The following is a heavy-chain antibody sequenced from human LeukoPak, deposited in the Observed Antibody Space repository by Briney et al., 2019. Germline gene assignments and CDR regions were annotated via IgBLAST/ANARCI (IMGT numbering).Heavy chain of an antibody. Sequence: SETLSLTCTVSGGSISSYYWSWIRQPAGKGLEWIGRIYTSGSTNYNPSLKSRVAMSVDTSKNQFSLNLRSVTAADTAVYYCARVDSSGSYYLFDYWGQGTLVTVSS. CDR3: ARVDSSGSYYLFDY. J-gene: IGHJ4*02. CDR2: IYTSGST. V-gene: IGHV4-4*07. CDR1: GGSISSYY. D-gene: IGHD3-10*01.